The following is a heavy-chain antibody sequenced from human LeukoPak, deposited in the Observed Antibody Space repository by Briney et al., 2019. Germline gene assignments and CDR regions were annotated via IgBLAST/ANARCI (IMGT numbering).Heavy chain of an antibody. V-gene: IGHV4-34*01. J-gene: IGHJ4*02. CDR2: INHSGST. Sequence: PGGSLRLSCAASGFTFSSYWMSWIRQPPGKGLEWIGEINHSGSTNYNPSLKSRVTISVDTSKNQFSLKLSSVTAADTAVYYCARVRAIRRGAFDYWGQGTLVTVSS. D-gene: IGHD3-10*01. CDR3: ARVRAIRRGAFDY. CDR1: GFTFSSYW.